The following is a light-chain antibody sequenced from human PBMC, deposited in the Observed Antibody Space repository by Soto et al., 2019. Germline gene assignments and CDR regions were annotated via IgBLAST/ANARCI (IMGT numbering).Light chain of an antibody. J-gene: IGKJ4*01. CDR3: QQYNDWPPA. CDR1: QALSNY. Sequence: DIQLTQSPSVLSASVGDTVTITCRASQALSNYLAWYQQKPGKAPDLLIYSASTLQSGVPSRFRGSGSGTEFTLTIDSLQSEDFAVYYCQQYNDWPPAFGGGTKVDIK. CDR2: SAS. V-gene: IGKV1-9*01.